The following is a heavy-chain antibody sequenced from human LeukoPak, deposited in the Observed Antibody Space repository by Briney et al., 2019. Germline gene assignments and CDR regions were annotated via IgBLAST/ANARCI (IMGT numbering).Heavy chain of an antibody. CDR2: ISGSGGST. V-gene: IGHV3-23*01. D-gene: IGHD2-21*02. CDR3: AKALENCGGDCAQYYFDY. CDR1: GFTFSSYA. J-gene: IGHJ4*02. Sequence: GGALRLSCAASGFTFSSYAMSWVRQARGRGVEWVSGISGSGGSTYYADSVRGRFTISRDNSKNTLFLQMSRLRAEDAAVYYCAKALENCGGDCAQYYFDYWGQGTLVTVSS.